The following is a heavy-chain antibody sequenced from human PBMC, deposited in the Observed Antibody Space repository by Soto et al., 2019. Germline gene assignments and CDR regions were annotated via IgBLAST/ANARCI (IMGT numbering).Heavy chain of an antibody. CDR1: GGSISSSNW. V-gene: IGHV4-4*02. CDR3: AGCTMVRGVYGMDV. CDR2: IYHSGGT. D-gene: IGHD3-10*01. Sequence: SETLSLTCAVSGGSISSSNWWSWVRQPPGKGLEWIGEIYHSGGTNYNPSLKSRVTISVDKSKNQFSLKLSSVTAADTAVYYCAGCTMVRGVYGMDVWGQGTTVTVSS. J-gene: IGHJ6*02.